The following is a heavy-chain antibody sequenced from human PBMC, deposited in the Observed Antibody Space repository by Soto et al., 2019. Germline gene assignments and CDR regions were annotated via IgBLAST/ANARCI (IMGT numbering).Heavy chain of an antibody. CDR3: ATSQHIVVVTGIDY. CDR1: GFTFSSYA. D-gene: IGHD2-21*02. V-gene: IGHV3-30-3*01. Sequence: SPRLSCAASGFTFSSYAMHWVRQAPGKGLEWVAVISYDGSNKYYADSVKGRFTISRDNSKNTLYLQMNSLRAEDTAVYYCATSQHIVVVTGIDYWGQGTLVTVSS. J-gene: IGHJ4*02. CDR2: ISYDGSNK.